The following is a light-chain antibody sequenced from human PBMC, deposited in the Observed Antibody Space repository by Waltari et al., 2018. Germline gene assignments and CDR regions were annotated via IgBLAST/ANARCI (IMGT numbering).Light chain of an antibody. CDR3: QKYVSLPAT. CDR2: DAS. Sequence: EIVLTQSPGTLSLSPGERATPSCRASQSVGRSLAWYQQKPGQAPRPVIYDASSRATGIPDRCSGSGSGTDFSLTIRRLEPEDFAVYYCQKYVSLPATFGQGTKVEIK. CDR1: QSVGRS. J-gene: IGKJ1*01. V-gene: IGKV3-20*01.